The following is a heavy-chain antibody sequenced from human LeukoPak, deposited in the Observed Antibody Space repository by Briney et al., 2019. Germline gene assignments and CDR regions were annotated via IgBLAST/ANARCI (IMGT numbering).Heavy chain of an antibody. D-gene: IGHD2-2*01. CDR2: IYHSGST. J-gene: IGHJ3*02. CDR3: ATIGGVPAANAFDI. CDR1: GGSISSGGYS. Sequence: PSETLSLTCAVSGGSISSGGYSWSWIRQPPGKGLEWIGYIYHSGSTYYNPSLKSRVTISVDRSKNQFSLKLSSVTAADTAVYYCATIGGVPAANAFDIWGQGTMVTVSS. V-gene: IGHV4-30-2*01.